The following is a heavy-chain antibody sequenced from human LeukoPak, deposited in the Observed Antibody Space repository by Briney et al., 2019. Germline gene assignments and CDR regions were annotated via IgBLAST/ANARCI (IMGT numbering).Heavy chain of an antibody. V-gene: IGHV3-7*01. CDR3: ARDRSRYYDSSGYPDY. J-gene: IGHJ4*02. CDR1: GFTFSSNW. Sequence: GGSLRLSCAASGFTFSSNWMSWVRQAPGKGLEWVANIKQDGSEKYYVDSVKGRFTISRDNAKNSLYLQMNSLRAEDTAVYYCARDRSRYYDSSGYPDYWGQGTLVTVSS. CDR2: IKQDGSEK. D-gene: IGHD3-22*01.